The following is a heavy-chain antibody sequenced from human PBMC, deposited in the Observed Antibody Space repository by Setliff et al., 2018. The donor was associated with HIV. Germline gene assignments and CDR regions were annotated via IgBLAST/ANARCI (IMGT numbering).Heavy chain of an antibody. V-gene: IGHV1-18*01. CDR2: INVGNGNT. CDR3: ARDSGMAVVGTWRRLDP. D-gene: IGHD6-19*01. Sequence: ASVKVSCKASGYTFIDYGISWVRQTPGRGLEWMAWINVGNGNTKTARKFQGRVALTTDTSTSTAHMELRNLRSDDTAVYYCARDSGMAVVGTWRRLDPWGQGTLVTVSS. CDR1: GYTFIDYG. J-gene: IGHJ5*02.